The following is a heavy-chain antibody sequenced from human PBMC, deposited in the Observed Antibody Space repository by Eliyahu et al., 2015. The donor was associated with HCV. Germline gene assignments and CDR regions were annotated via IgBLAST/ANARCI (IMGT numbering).Heavy chain of an antibody. D-gene: IGHD6-19*01. Sequence: QVQLQQWGAGLLKPSETLSLTCAVXGGSFSGYYWXWIRQPPGKGLEWIGEINHSGSXXYNPSLKSRVTISVDTSKNQFSLKLSSVTAADTAVYYCARSSGWRGGWFDPWGQGTLVTVSS. J-gene: IGHJ5*02. CDR2: INHSGSX. CDR3: ARSSGWRGGWFDP. V-gene: IGHV4-34*01. CDR1: GGSFSGYY.